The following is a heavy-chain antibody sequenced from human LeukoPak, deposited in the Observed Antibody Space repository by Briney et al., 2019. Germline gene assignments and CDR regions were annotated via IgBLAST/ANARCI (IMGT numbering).Heavy chain of an antibody. J-gene: IGHJ4*02. CDR3: ARDRLGPSFSVSHFDL. Sequence: GGSLRLSCAASGFTFSSYNMNWVRQAPGKGLEWVSYISGRGNTIKYADSVKGRFTLSRDNAKNSLYLRMDSLRAEDTALYYCARDRLGPSFSVSHFDLWGQGTLVTVSS. CDR2: ISGRGNTI. CDR1: GFTFSSYN. D-gene: IGHD3-3*02. V-gene: IGHV3-48*04.